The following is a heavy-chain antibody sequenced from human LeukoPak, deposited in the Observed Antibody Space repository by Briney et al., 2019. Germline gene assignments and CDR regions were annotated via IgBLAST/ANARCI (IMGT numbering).Heavy chain of an antibody. V-gene: IGHV4-61*02. J-gene: IGHJ3*02. CDR1: GGSISSGFYY. D-gene: IGHD3-22*01. CDR3: ARGIGTSYDSSRDAFDI. Sequence: RPSETLSLTCTVSGGSISSGFYYWNWIRQPAGKGLEWIGRIYSPGTNYNYNPSLKSRVTISIDTSKNQFSLKLTSVTAADTAVYYCARGIGTSYDSSRDAFDIWGQGTMVTVSS. CDR2: IYSPGT.